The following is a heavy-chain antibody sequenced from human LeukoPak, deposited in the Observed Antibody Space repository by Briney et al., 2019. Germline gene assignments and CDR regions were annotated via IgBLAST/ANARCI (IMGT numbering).Heavy chain of an antibody. V-gene: IGHV1-8*03. CDR3: ARRKFLGWFDP. Sequence: ASVKVACKASGYIFTTYDIGWVRQAPGQGLEWMGWLNPNSGNAGYAQKFQGRVTISRNTSISTAYMELSSLRSDDTAIYYCARRKFLGWFDPWGQGTLVTVSS. J-gene: IGHJ5*02. D-gene: IGHD7-27*01. CDR1: GYIFTTYD. CDR2: LNPNSGNA.